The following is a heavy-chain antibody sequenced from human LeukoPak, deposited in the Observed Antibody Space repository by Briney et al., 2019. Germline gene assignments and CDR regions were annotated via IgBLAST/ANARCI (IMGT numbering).Heavy chain of an antibody. Sequence: SETLSLTCTVSGGSISSSSYYWGWIRQPPGKGLEWIGSIYYSGSTYYNPSLKSRVTISVDTSKNQFSLKLSSVTAADTAVYYCASIMITFGGVDYWGQGTLVTVSS. J-gene: IGHJ4*02. CDR3: ASIMITFGGVDY. CDR1: GGSISSSSYY. CDR2: IYYSGST. V-gene: IGHV4-39*07. D-gene: IGHD3-16*01.